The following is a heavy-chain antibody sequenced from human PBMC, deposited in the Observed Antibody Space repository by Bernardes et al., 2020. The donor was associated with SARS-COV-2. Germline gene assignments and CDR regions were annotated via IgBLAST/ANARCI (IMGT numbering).Heavy chain of an antibody. CDR2: IYWDEDE. J-gene: IGHJ4*02. D-gene: IGHD3-22*01. CDR3: AHRGIYDSSGYYALYYFDY. CDR1: GFSLSTSGVG. V-gene: IGHV2-5*02. Sequence: THVKPTQTLTLTCTFSGFSLSTSGVGVGWIRQPPGKALEWLALIYWDEDERYSPSLQGRLTITKDTSRNQVVLTMTNVEPVDTATYYCAHRGIYDSSGYYALYYFDYWGQGLLVTVS.